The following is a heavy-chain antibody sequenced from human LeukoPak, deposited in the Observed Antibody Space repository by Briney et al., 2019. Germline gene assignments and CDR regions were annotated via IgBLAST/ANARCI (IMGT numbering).Heavy chain of an antibody. CDR2: ISSSVNYI. Sequence: RGSLRLSCAASGFTFSTYSMTWVRQAPGKGLEWVSFISSSVNYIYYADSVKGRFTISRDNAKNSLYLQMNSLRAEDTAVYYCARDGDDGGYFDYWGQGTLVTVSS. CDR3: ARDGDDGGYFDY. CDR1: GFTFSTYS. D-gene: IGHD7-27*01. J-gene: IGHJ4*02. V-gene: IGHV3-21*01.